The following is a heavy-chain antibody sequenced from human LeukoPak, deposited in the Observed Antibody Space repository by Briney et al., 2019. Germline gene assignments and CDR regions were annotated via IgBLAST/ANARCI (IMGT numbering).Heavy chain of an antibody. Sequence: GGSLRLSCAASGFTVSSNYMSWVRQAPGKGLEWVSVIYGGGSTYYADCVKGRFTISRDNSKNTLYLQMNSLRAEDTAVYYCASDRGWYINNWGQGTLVTVSS. CDR1: GFTVSSNY. V-gene: IGHV3-53*05. CDR3: ASDRGWYINN. CDR2: IYGGGST. D-gene: IGHD6-19*01. J-gene: IGHJ4*02.